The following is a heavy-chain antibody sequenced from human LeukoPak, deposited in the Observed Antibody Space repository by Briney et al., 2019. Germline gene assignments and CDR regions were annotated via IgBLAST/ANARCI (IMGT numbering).Heavy chain of an antibody. J-gene: IGHJ6*03. CDR1: GFTFDDYW. D-gene: IGHD5-18*01. V-gene: IGHV3-7*03. CDR2: INQDGSEK. CDR3: AKGPRGYSYGYEPYYMDV. Sequence: PGGSLRLSCGASGFTFDDYWMSWVRQAPGQGLEWVANINQDGSEKYYLDSAKGRFTISRDNARNSLYLQVNSLRAEDTAVYYCAKGPRGYSYGYEPYYMDVWGKGTTVTVSS.